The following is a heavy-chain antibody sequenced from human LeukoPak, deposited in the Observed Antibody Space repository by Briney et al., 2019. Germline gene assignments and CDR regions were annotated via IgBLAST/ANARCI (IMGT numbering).Heavy chain of an antibody. J-gene: IGHJ6*02. CDR3: AKDGPRVLRYFDWLLVGYGMDV. D-gene: IGHD3-9*01. CDR2: ISYDGSNK. V-gene: IGHV3-30*18. CDR1: GFTFSSYG. Sequence: GGSLRLSCAASGFTFSSYGMHWVRQAPGKGLEWVSVISYDGSNKYYADSVKGRFTISRDNSKNTLYLQMNSLRAEDTAVYYCAKDGPRVLRYFDWLLVGYGMDVWGQGTTVTVSS.